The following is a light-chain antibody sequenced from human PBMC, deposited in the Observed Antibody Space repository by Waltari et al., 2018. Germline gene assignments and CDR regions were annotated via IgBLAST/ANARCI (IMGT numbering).Light chain of an antibody. CDR2: DAS. V-gene: IGKV3-20*01. Sequence: EIVLPQSPGTLSLSPGERATLSCRASQEIINNYLAWYHQRPGQAPRLLIYDASSRADGIPDRFSASGSGTDFTLTISRLEPEDFAVYYCQQYATFTFGQGTKLEIK. CDR1: QEIINNY. J-gene: IGKJ2*01. CDR3: QQYATFT.